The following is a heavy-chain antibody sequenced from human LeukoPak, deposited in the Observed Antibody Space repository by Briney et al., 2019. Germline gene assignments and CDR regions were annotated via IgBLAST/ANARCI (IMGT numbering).Heavy chain of an antibody. CDR3: ATDWIGTNGMLAMVRGVIPGLGY. CDR1: GYTLTELS. D-gene: IGHD3-10*01. Sequence: ASVNVSCKVSGYTLTELSMHWVRQAPGKGRAWMGGFDLEDGETNYAQKFQGIVTMTEDTSTDTAYMELSSLRSEDTAVYYCATDWIGTNGMLAMVRGVIPGLGYWGQGTLVTVSS. V-gene: IGHV1-24*01. J-gene: IGHJ4*02. CDR2: FDLEDGET.